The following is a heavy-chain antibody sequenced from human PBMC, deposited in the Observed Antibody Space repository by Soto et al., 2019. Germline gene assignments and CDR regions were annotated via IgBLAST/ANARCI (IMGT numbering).Heavy chain of an antibody. J-gene: IGHJ4*02. D-gene: IGHD3-16*01. V-gene: IGHV1-18*01. CDR3: LKGGGQVDY. CDR1: GYTFTNYG. Sequence: QVQLVQSGAEVKKPGASVKVSCKASGYTFTNYGISWVRQAPGQGLEWMGWISAYNGHTNYAQNFQGRVTMTTDTCTSTADVEVGSLSADDTAVYYGLKGGGQVDYWGQGT. CDR2: ISAYNGHT.